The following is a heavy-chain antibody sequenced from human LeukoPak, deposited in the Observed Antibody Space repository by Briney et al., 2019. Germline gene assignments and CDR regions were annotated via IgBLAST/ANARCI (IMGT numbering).Heavy chain of an antibody. CDR3: ARGYSYGHGGFDY. J-gene: IGHJ4*02. V-gene: IGHV3-33*01. CDR1: GFTFSRYG. CDR2: IWYDGSNK. D-gene: IGHD5-18*01. Sequence: SGGSLRLSCAASGFTFSRYGMHWVRQALGKGLEWVVVIWYDGSNKYYADSVKGRFTISRDNSKNTLYLQMNSLRAEDTAVYYCARGYSYGHGGFDYWGQGTLVTVSS.